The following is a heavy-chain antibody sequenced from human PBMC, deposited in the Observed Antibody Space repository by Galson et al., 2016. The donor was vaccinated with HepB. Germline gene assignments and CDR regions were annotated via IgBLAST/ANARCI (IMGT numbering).Heavy chain of an antibody. D-gene: IGHD3-10*01. CDR2: IYWDDDK. V-gene: IGHV2-5*02. CDR1: GFSVNKYGVG. CDR3: AHSRRITVIRGGTGFYSVDV. J-gene: IGHJ6*02. Sequence: PALVKPTQTLTLTCTFSGFSVNKYGVGVGWMRQSPGKAPEWLALIYWDDDKGYNPSLESRLYITKDTSKNQVVLTMTNMDPADTATYYSAHSRRITVIRGGTGFYSVDVGGQGTTVTVS.